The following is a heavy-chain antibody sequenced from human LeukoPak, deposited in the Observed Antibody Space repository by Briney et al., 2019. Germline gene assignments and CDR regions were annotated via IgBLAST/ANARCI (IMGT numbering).Heavy chain of an antibody. Sequence: ASVKVSCKASGYTFTSYDINWVRQATGQGLEWMGWMNPNSGNTGYAQKFQGRVTMTRNTSISTAYMELSSLRSEDTAVYYCARGEVNYDILTGYYSLDYWGQGTLVTVSS. CDR3: ARGEVNYDILTGYYSLDY. D-gene: IGHD3-9*01. V-gene: IGHV1-8*01. CDR2: MNPNSGNT. J-gene: IGHJ4*02. CDR1: GYTFTSYD.